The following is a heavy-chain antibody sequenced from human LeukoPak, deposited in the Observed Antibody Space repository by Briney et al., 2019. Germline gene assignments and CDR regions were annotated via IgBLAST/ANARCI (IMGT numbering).Heavy chain of an antibody. Sequence: SETLSLTCTVSGGSISSYYWSWIRQPPGKGLEWIGYIYYSGSTNYNPSLKSRVTISVDTSKNQFSLKLSSVTAADTAVYYCARYYGSGSYYKGSDYWGQGTLVTVSS. CDR1: GGSISSYY. V-gene: IGHV4-59*08. CDR2: IYYSGST. J-gene: IGHJ4*02. CDR3: ARYYGSGSYYKGSDY. D-gene: IGHD3-10*01.